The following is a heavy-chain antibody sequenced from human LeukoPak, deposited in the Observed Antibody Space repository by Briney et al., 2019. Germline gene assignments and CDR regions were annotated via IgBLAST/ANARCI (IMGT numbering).Heavy chain of an antibody. J-gene: IGHJ4*02. Sequence: PGGSLRLSCAASGFTFSPYWMSWVRQAPGKGLEWVANRNQDGSGKYYVDSVKGRFTISRDNDKNSLYLQMNSLRAEDTAVYYCARERYCSSGNCYSDYWGQGTLVTVSS. V-gene: IGHV3-7*01. CDR2: RNQDGSGK. CDR3: ARERYCSSGNCYSDY. D-gene: IGHD2-15*01. CDR1: GFTFSPYW.